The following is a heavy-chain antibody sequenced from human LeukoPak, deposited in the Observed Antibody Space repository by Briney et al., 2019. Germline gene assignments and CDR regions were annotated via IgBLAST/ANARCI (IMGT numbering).Heavy chain of an antibody. V-gene: IGHV1-18*01. J-gene: IGHJ4*02. CDR2: ISAYNGNT. CDR1: GYTFTSYG. D-gene: IGHD4-23*01. Sequence: ASVKVSCKASGYTFTSYGISWVRQAPGQGLEWMGWISAYNGNTNYAQKLQGRVTITTDTSTSTAYMELRSLRSDDTAVYYCARDPPGGNPLDYWGQGTLVTVSS. CDR3: ARDPPGGNPLDY.